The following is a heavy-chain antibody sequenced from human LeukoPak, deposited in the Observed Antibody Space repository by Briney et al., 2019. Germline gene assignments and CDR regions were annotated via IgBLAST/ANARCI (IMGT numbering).Heavy chain of an antibody. CDR2: INPSGGST. Sequence: GASVKVSCKASGYTFTSYYMHWVRQAPGQGLEWMGIINPSGGSTSYAQKFQGRVTMTRDTSTSTAYMELSSLRSEDTAVYYCVADCYGDCIDWGQGTLVTVSS. V-gene: IGHV1-46*01. D-gene: IGHD4-17*01. J-gene: IGHJ4*02. CDR1: GYTFTSYY. CDR3: VADCYGDCID.